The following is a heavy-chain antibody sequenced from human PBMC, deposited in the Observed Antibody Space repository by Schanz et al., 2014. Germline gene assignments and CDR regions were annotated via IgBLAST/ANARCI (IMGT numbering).Heavy chain of an antibody. CDR3: NPWPFSGSYY. V-gene: IGHV3-49*05. J-gene: IGHJ4*02. D-gene: IGHD1-26*01. CDR1: GFTFGEYA. CDR2: IRSKAYGGTT. Sequence: EVQLVESGGCLVKPGRSLRLSCTGSGFTFGEYAMTWFRQAPGKGLEWVGFIRSKAYGGTTEYAASVKGRFTISRDDSKSIAYLQMNSLKTEDTAVYYCNPWPFSGSYYSGQGTLVTVSS.